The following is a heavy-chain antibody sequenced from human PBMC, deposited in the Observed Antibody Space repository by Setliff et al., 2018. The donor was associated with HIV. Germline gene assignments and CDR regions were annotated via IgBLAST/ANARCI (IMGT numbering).Heavy chain of an antibody. J-gene: IGHJ5*02. Sequence: GASVKVSCKTSGYTSTSYGISWVRQAPGQGLEWMGWISVYNSDANYAQEFQGRVTFSADTSSSTVYMELRTLRPDDTAVYYCARDWTYCGSPSCSSWVDPWGQGTLVTVSS. CDR2: ISVYNSDA. CDR1: GYTSTSYG. V-gene: IGHV1-18*01. D-gene: IGHD2-2*01. CDR3: ARDWTYCGSPSCSSWVDP.